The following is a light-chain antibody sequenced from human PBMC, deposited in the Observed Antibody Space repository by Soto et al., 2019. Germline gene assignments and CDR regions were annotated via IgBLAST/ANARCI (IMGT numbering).Light chain of an antibody. CDR2: GVS. J-gene: IGKJ4*01. Sequence: EIVLTQSPGTLSLSPGERATLSCTASQSISGSYLAWYQQKPGQAPRVVIYGVSRRATGIPDRFSGSGSGTGFTLTISRLEPEDFAVYYCQQYDNSPLTFGGGTKVDIK. V-gene: IGKV3-20*01. CDR1: QSISGSY. CDR3: QQYDNSPLT.